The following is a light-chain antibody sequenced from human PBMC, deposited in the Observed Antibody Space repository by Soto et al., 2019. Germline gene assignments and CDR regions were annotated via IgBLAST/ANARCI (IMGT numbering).Light chain of an antibody. Sequence: QSVLTQPPSVSGAPGQRVTISCNGSSSNIGAGSDVHWYQQVPGTAPKLLINGNTNRPSGVPDRFSGSKSGTSASLAITGLQAEDEADYYCAAWDDNLNAYVFGSGTKLTVL. CDR3: AAWDDNLNAYV. J-gene: IGLJ1*01. CDR2: GNT. V-gene: IGLV1-40*01. CDR1: SSNIGAGSD.